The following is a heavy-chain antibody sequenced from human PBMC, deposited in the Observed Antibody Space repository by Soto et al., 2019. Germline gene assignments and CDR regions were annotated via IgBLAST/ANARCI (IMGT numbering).Heavy chain of an antibody. V-gene: IGHV1-69*01. CDR2: IVPIFGTR. Sequence: QVQLVQSGAEVKKPGSSVKVSCKISGGTFSRYSISWVRQAPGQGLEWLGGIVPIFGTRNYAQKFQDRVTITTDESAITAHMELSNLRSEDTAVYYCARPYEGGYSSNHHYYYALDVWGQGTAVTVSS. D-gene: IGHD3-22*01. CDR1: GGTFSRYS. CDR3: ARPYEGGYSSNHHYYYALDV. J-gene: IGHJ6*02.